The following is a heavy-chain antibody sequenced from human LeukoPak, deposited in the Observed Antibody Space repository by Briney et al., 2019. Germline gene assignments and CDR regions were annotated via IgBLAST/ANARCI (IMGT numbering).Heavy chain of an antibody. CDR2: IYYSGST. CDR3: ARGRSSSSSLFYYYYYGMDV. D-gene: IGHD6-6*01. J-gene: IGHJ6*02. CDR1: DGSISSSSYY. V-gene: IGHV4-39*01. Sequence: SETLSLTCTVSDGSISSSSYYWGWIRQPPGKGLEWIGSIYYSGSTYYNPSLKSRVTISVDTSKNQFSLKLSSVTAADTAVYYCARGRSSSSSLFYYYYYGMDVWGQGTTVTVSS.